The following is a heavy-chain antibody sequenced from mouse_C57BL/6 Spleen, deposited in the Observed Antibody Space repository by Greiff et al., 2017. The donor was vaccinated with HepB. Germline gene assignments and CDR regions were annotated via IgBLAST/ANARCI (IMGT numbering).Heavy chain of an antibody. CDR3: SRSLHYYGSSSDYAMDY. D-gene: IGHD1-1*01. Sequence: QVQLQQSGPELVKPGASVKISCKASGYAFSSSWMNWVKQRPGKGLEWIGRIYPGDGDTTYKWKFKGKARLTADKSSSTTYMQLSILTSKDYAVYFCSRSLHYYGSSSDYAMDYWGQGTSVTVSS. CDR2: IYPGDGDT. J-gene: IGHJ4*01. CDR1: GYAFSSSW. V-gene: IGHV1-82*01.